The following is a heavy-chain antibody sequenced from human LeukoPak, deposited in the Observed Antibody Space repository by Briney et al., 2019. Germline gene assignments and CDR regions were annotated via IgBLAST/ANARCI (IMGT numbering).Heavy chain of an antibody. CDR2: ISGSGGST. Sequence: QPGGSLRLSCAASGFTFSSYWMSWVRQAPGKGLEWVSAISGSGGSTYYADSVKGRFTISRDNSKNTLYLQMNSLRAEDTAVYYCAKDLARRGYFDWSAGVDAFDIWGQGTMVTVSS. J-gene: IGHJ3*02. V-gene: IGHV3-23*01. CDR1: GFTFSSYW. D-gene: IGHD3-9*01. CDR3: AKDLARRGYFDWSAGVDAFDI.